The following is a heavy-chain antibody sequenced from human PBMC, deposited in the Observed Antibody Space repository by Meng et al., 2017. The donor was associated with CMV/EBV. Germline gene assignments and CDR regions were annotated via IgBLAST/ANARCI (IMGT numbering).Heavy chain of an antibody. J-gene: IGHJ2*01. Sequence: SCAASGFTFSDYYMSWIRQAPGKGLEWVSYISSSGSTIYYADSVKGRFTISRDNAKNSLYLQMNSLRVEDTAVYYCARVDSGSYSFDLWGRGTLVTVSS. V-gene: IGHV3-11*01. CDR1: GFTFSDYY. D-gene: IGHD1-26*01. CDR2: ISSSGSTI. CDR3: ARVDSGSYSFDL.